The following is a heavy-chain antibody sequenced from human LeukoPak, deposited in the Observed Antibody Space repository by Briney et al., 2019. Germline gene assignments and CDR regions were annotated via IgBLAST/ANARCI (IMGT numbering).Heavy chain of an antibody. V-gene: IGHV3-21*01. Sequence: GGSLRLSCAASGFTFSSYTMSWVRQAPGKGLEWVSSISSISYIYYADSVKGRFTISRDTAKNSLYLQMNSLRAEGTAVYYCARDQYGDYALDYWGQGTLVTVSS. CDR2: ISSISYI. J-gene: IGHJ4*02. CDR3: ARDQYGDYALDY. CDR1: GFTFSSYT. D-gene: IGHD4-17*01.